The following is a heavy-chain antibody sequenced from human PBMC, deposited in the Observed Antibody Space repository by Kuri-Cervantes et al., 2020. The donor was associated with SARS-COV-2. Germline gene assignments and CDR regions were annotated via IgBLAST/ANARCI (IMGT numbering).Heavy chain of an antibody. D-gene: IGHD6-13*01. CDR2: ISSGGST. CDR1: GFTFSSYW. CDR3: AREDRSAAATFDY. V-gene: IGHV1-46*01. J-gene: IGHJ4*02. Sequence: GESLKISCAASGFTFSSYWMHWVRQAPGKGLVWVSRISSGGSTSYAQKFQGRVTMTRDTSTSTVYMELSSLRSEDTAVYYCAREDRSAAATFDYWGQGTLVTVSS.